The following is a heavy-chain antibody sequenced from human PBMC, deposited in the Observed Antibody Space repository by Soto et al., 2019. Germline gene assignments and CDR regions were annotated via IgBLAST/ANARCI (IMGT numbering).Heavy chain of an antibody. CDR1: GYTFTSYG. J-gene: IGHJ4*02. CDR3: ARDPSPDSSGYYSDY. V-gene: IGHV1-18*01. Sequence: GASVKVSCKASGYTFTSYGISWVRQAPGQGLEWMGWISAYNGNTNYAQKLQGRVTMTTDTSTSTAYMELRSLRSDDTAVYYCARDPSPDSSGYYSDYWGQGXLVTVYS. D-gene: IGHD3-22*01. CDR2: ISAYNGNT.